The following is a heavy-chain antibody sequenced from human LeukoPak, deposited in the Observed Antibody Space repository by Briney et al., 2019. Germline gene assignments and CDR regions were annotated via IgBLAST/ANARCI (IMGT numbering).Heavy chain of an antibody. CDR3: ARGGSIVGATPHDTFDI. V-gene: IGHV4-30-4*02. Sequence: SETLSLTCTVSGGSISSGDYYWSWIRQPPGNGLEWIGYIYYSGSTYYNPSLKSRVTTSVDTSKNQFSLKLSSVTAADTAVYYCARGGSIVGATPHDTFDIWGQGTMVTVSS. CDR2: IYYSGST. J-gene: IGHJ3*02. CDR1: GGSISSGDYY. D-gene: IGHD1-26*01.